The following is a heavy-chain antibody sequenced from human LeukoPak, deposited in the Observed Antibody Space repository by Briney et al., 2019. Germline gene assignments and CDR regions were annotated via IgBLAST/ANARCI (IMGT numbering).Heavy chain of an antibody. D-gene: IGHD4-17*01. CDR2: ISRDGSAT. CDR3: ARIFITVTTIYP. CDR1: GFTFSSYD. Sequence: PGGSLRLSCAASGFTFSSYDMHWVRQGPGKGLEWLSYISRDGSATYYADSVKGRFTISRDNANNSLFLQMSSLRAENTPFNYVARIFITVTTIYPSGQGTLVTVSS. V-gene: IGHV3-48*03. J-gene: IGHJ5*02.